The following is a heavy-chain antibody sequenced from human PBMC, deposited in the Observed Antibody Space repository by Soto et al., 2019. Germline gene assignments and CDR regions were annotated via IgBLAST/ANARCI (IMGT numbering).Heavy chain of an antibody. Sequence: ASLKVSCKASGGSVSSDAFGWVRQAPGQGLEWMGGIIPTSGTANYAQRFQGRATITADESTSTAYMELSSLTSEDTAVYFCARGQGYCSGGICYYYYYGMDVWGQGTTVTVSS. CDR2: IIPTSGTA. D-gene: IGHD2-15*01. J-gene: IGHJ6*02. CDR3: ARGQGYCSGGICYYYYYGMDV. V-gene: IGHV1-69*13. CDR1: GGSVSSDA.